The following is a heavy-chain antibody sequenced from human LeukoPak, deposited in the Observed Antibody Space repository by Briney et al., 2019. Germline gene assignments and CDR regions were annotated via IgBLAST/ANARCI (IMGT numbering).Heavy chain of an antibody. V-gene: IGHV4-34*01. D-gene: IGHD5-12*01. CDR2: INHSGST. CDR3: ARDGGYSGYDSDNWFDP. CDR1: GGSFSGYY. Sequence: KPSETLSLTCAVYGGSFSGYYWSWIRQPPGKGLEWIGEINHSGSTNYNPSLKSRVTISVDTSKNQFSLRLSSVTAADTAVYYCARDGGYSGYDSDNWFDPWGQGTLVTVSS. J-gene: IGHJ5*02.